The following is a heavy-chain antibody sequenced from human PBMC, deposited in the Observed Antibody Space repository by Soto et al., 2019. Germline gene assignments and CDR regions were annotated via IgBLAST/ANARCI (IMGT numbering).Heavy chain of an antibody. CDR2: IRSKANSFAT. CDR3: TRHIEGFDY. J-gene: IGHJ4*02. CDR1: GFTFSGSA. V-gene: IGHV3-73*01. Sequence: EVQLVEPGGGLVQPGGSLKLSCAASGFTFSGSAMHWVRQASGKGLEWVGRIRSKANSFATAYAASVKGRFTISRDDSKNTAYLQMNSLKTEDTAVYYCTRHIEGFDYWGQGTLVTVSS. D-gene: IGHD2-15*01.